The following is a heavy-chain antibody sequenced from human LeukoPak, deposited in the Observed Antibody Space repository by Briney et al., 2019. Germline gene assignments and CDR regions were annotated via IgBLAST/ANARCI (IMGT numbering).Heavy chain of an antibody. Sequence: SETLSLTCAVYGGSFSGYYWSWIRQPPGKGLEWIGEINHSGSTNYDPSLKSRVNISVDTSKNQFSLKLSSVTAADTAVYYCAREGVVGAYGHFDYWGQGTLVTVSS. V-gene: IGHV4-34*01. D-gene: IGHD2-15*01. CDR1: GGSFSGYY. CDR2: INHSGST. J-gene: IGHJ4*02. CDR3: AREGVVGAYGHFDY.